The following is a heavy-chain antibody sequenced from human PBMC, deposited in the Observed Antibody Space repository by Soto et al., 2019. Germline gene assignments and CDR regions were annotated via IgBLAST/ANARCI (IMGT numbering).Heavy chain of an antibody. CDR3: VRESGGAADC. D-gene: IGHD6-25*01. J-gene: IGHJ4*02. CDR1: GFTFDSHW. V-gene: IGHV3-74*01. CDR2: IKTDGYAA. Sequence: ESGGVLVQPGGSLRLSCVASGFTFDSHWMHWVRQAPGEGLVWVSRIKTDGYAAAYADSVKGRFTISRDNTKNTVYLQMNSLRAEDTAGYLCVRESGGAADCWGQGTLVTVSS.